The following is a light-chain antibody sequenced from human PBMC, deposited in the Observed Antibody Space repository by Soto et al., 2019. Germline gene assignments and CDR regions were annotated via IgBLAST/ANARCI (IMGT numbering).Light chain of an antibody. CDR3: QQYGSWT. CDR2: GTS. J-gene: IGKJ1*01. Sequence: EIVLTQSPGTLSVSPGERATLSCRASQTISSNYLAWYQQKPGQAPSLLIYGTSSRATGIPDRFSGSGSGTDFTLTISRLEPEDSAISYCQQYGSWTFGQGTKVDIQ. V-gene: IGKV3-20*01. CDR1: QTISSNY.